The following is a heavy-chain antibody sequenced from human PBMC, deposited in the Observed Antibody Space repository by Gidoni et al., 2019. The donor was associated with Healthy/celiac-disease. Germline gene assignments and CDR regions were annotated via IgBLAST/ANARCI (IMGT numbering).Heavy chain of an antibody. Sequence: QVQLQQWGAGLLKPSEPLSLTCAVYGGSVSGYYWSWIRQPPGKGLEWIGEINHSGSTNYNPSLKSRVTISVDTSKNQFSLKLSSVTAADTAVYYCARGLRYSSATRFDPWGQGTLVTVSS. CDR2: INHSGST. CDR1: GGSVSGYY. D-gene: IGHD5-18*01. CDR3: ARGLRYSSATRFDP. J-gene: IGHJ5*02. V-gene: IGHV4-34*01.